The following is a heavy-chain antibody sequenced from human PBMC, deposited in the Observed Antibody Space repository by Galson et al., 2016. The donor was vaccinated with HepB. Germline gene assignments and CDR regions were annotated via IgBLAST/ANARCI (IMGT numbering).Heavy chain of an antibody. V-gene: IGHV1-2*02. CDR3: ARGIQSWNSLMFYYYYYMDV. CDR1: GYTFTDYH. Sequence: SVKVSCKASGYTFTDYHIHWARQAPGQGLEWMGWINPHSGNTNYAQNFQIRATMTTDTSTSTAYMELGRLRFDDTAVYYCARGIQSWNSLMFYYYYYMDVWGKGTTVTVSS. D-gene: IGHD1-7*01. J-gene: IGHJ6*03. CDR2: INPHSGNT.